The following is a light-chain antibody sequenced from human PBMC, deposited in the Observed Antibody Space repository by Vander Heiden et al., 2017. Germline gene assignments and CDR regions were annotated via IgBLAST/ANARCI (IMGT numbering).Light chain of an antibody. Sequence: ESVLTQSPGTLSLSPGERATLSCRASQSVSSDYLAWFQQKPGQAPRLLIYGASYMPTGIPDRSSGSGSGTDFTLTISRLEPEDFAVYYCQQYGSSRTFGEGTKLEIK. CDR2: GAS. CDR3: QQYGSSRT. J-gene: IGKJ1*01. V-gene: IGKV3-20*01. CDR1: QSVSSDY.